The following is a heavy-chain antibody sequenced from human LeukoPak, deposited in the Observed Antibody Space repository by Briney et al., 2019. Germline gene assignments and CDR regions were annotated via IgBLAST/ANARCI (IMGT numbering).Heavy chain of an antibody. V-gene: IGHV3-66*01. Sequence: GGSLRLSCAASGFNVSTKYVNWVRQAPGKGLEWVSVIYSGGTTYYADSVKGRFTISRDNSKNTLYLQMNSLRAEDTALYYCAKGLSTSYYSDFDHWGQGTQVTVSS. CDR3: AKGLSTSYYSDFDH. CDR1: GFNVSTKY. J-gene: IGHJ4*02. CDR2: IYSGGTT. D-gene: IGHD2-2*01.